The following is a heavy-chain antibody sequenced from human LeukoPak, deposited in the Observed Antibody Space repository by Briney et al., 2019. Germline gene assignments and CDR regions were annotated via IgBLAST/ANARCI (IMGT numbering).Heavy chain of an antibody. CDR2: ISGSGGST. Sequence: GGSLRLSCAASGFTFSSYAMSWVRQAPGKGLEWVSAISGSGGSTYYADSVKGRFTISRGNSKNTLYLQMNSLRAEDTAVYYCAKGQRGPPVRPFDYWGQGTLVAVSS. CDR1: GFTFSSYA. D-gene: IGHD3-10*01. J-gene: IGHJ4*02. V-gene: IGHV3-23*01. CDR3: AKGQRGPPVRPFDY.